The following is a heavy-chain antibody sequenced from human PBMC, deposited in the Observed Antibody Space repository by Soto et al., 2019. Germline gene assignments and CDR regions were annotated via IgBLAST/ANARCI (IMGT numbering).Heavy chain of an antibody. CDR2: IYYSGMT. Sequence: SETLSLTCTVSGDSISSGSYNWGWVRQPPGKGLEWIGSIYYSGMTHYNPSFNSRVTLSVDTSKSQFSLRLYSVTAADTAVYYCARLPLAIVAPVTVIFWGRGTLVTVSS. J-gene: IGHJ4*02. CDR3: ARLPLAIVAPVTVIF. CDR1: GDSISSGSYN. D-gene: IGHD5-12*01. V-gene: IGHV4-39*01.